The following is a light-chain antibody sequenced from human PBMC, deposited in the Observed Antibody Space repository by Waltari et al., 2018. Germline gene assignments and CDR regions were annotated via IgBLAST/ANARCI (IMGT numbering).Light chain of an antibody. Sequence: DIQMTQSPSSLSASVGDRVTITCRASQSISSYLNWYQQKPGKAPNLLIYVASSLQSGVPSRFSGSGSGTEFTLTISSLQPEDFATYYCQQTYNTPRTFGQGTKVETK. CDR1: QSISSY. J-gene: IGKJ1*01. CDR3: QQTYNTPRT. V-gene: IGKV1-39*01. CDR2: VAS.